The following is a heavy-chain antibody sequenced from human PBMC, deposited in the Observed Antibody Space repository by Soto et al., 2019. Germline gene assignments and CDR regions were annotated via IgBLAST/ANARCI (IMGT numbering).Heavy chain of an antibody. CDR1: GGSISSYY. Sequence: SETLSLTCTVSGGSISSYYWSWIRQPPGERLEWIGYIYYSGSSSYNPSLKSRVTVSVDTSKNQFSLKLSSVTAADTAVYYCASEVYYGSGSYYNIGFDMWGQGTMVTVSS. V-gene: IGHV4-59*01. CDR2: IYYSGSS. CDR3: ASEVYYGSGSYYNIGFDM. D-gene: IGHD3-10*01. J-gene: IGHJ3*02.